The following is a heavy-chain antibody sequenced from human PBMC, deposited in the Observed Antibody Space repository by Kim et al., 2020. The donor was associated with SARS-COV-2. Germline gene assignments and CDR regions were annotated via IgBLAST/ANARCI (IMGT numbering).Heavy chain of an antibody. Sequence: SETLSLTCAVYGGSFSGYYWSWIRQPPGKGLEWIGEINHSGSTNYNPSLKSRVTISVDTSKNQFSLKLSSVTAADTAVYYCARAAGDSSSWYYYYYGMDV. J-gene: IGHJ6*01. CDR3: ARAAGDSSSWYYYYYGMDV. D-gene: IGHD6-13*01. V-gene: IGHV4-34*01. CDR2: INHSGST. CDR1: GGSFSGYY.